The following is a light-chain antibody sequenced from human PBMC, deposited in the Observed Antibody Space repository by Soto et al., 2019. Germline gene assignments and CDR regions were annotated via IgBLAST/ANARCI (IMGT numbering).Light chain of an antibody. Sequence: DIQMTQSPSTLSASVGDRVTITCRASQSISSWLAWYQQKPGKAPKLLIYDASSLESGVPSRFSGSGSGTEFTLTISSLEPEDFAVYFCQQSGSSPWTFGHGTKVDI. CDR2: DAS. CDR1: QSISSW. CDR3: QQSGSSPWT. V-gene: IGKV1-5*01. J-gene: IGKJ1*01.